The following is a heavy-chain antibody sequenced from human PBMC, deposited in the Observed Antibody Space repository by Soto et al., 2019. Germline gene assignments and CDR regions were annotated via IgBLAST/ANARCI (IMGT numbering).Heavy chain of an antibody. Sequence: GASVKVSCKASGYTFTSYAMHWVRQAPGQRLEWMGWINAGNGNTKYSQKFQGRVTITRDTSASTAYMELSSLRSEDTAVYYCARERGKDFLFWSRYPYGMEFWGQGTTGTVSS. CDR2: INAGNGNT. CDR3: ARERGKDFLFWSRYPYGMEF. D-gene: IGHD3-3*01. CDR1: GYTFTSYA. V-gene: IGHV1-3*01. J-gene: IGHJ6*02.